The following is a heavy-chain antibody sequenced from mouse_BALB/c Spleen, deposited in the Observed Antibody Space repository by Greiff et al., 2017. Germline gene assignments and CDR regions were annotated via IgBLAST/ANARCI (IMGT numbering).Heavy chain of an antibody. J-gene: IGHJ4*01. Sequence: VQLKQSGPELMKPGASVKISCKASGYSFTSYYMHWVKQSHGKSLEWIGYIDPFNGGTSYNQKFKGKATLTVDKSSSTAYMHLSSLTSEDSAVYYCARRGYGSSDYAMDYWGQGTSVTVSS. CDR1: GYSFTSYY. V-gene: IGHV1S135*01. D-gene: IGHD1-1*01. CDR2: IDPFNGGT. CDR3: ARRGYGSSDYAMDY.